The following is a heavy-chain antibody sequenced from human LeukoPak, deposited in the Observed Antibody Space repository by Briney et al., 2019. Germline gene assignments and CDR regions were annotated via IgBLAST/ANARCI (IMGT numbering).Heavy chain of an antibody. CDR3: ANNFDY. J-gene: IGHJ4*02. V-gene: IGHV3-33*06. CDR2: IWYDGSNK. Sequence: GGSLRLSCAASGFTFSNYGMHWVRQAPGKGLEWVAVIWYDGSNKYYADSVKGRFTISRDNSKNMLYLQMNSLRAQDTAVYYCANNFDYWGQGTLVTVSS. CDR1: GFTFSNYG.